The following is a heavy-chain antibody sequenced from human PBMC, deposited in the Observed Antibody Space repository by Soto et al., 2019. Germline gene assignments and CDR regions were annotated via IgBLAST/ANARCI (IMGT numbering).Heavy chain of an antibody. J-gene: IGHJ5*02. CDR3: ARLALSGYYHNWFDP. CDR2: IYYSGST. D-gene: IGHD3-22*01. Sequence: SETLSLTCTVSGGSINSGGYYWTWIRQHPGKGLEWIGYIYYSGSTNYNPSLKSRVTISVDTSKNQFSLKLSSVTAADTAVYYCARLALSGYYHNWFDPWGQGTLVTVSS. CDR1: GGSINSGGYY. V-gene: IGHV4-61*08.